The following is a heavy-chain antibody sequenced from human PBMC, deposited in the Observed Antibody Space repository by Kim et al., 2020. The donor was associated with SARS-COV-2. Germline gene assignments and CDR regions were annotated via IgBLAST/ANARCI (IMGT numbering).Heavy chain of an antibody. J-gene: IGHJ4*02. D-gene: IGHD5-18*01. CDR3: ARQDTAMVTYFDY. V-gene: IGHV5-10-1*01. Sequence: YSPSFQGHVTISADKSISTAYLQWSSLKASDSAMFYCARQDTAMVTYFDYWGQGTLVTVSS.